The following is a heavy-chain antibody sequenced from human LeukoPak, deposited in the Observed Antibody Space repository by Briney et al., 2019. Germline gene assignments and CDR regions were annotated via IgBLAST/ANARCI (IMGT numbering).Heavy chain of an antibody. J-gene: IGHJ4*02. D-gene: IGHD5-18*01. CDR3: ARGRYSYGALFDY. CDR2: IKQDGSEK. Sequence: GGSLRLSCAASGFTFSIYVMTWVRQAPGKGLEWVANIKQDGSEKYYVDSVKGRFTISRDNAKNSLYLQMNSLRAEDTAVYYCARGRYSYGALFDYWGQGTLVTVSS. V-gene: IGHV3-7*01. CDR1: GFTFSIYV.